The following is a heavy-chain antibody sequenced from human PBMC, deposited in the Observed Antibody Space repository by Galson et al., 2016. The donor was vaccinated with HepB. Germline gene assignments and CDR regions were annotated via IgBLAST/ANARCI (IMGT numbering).Heavy chain of an antibody. D-gene: IGHD3-22*01. V-gene: IGHV1-69*04. Sequence: SVKVSCKASGGSFSSYAISWVRQAPGLGLEWMGRIIPILGIAEYAQRFQGRVTIIADKSTGTAYMELSSLRSEDTAVYYCARAADYYDRSGYFGYWGQGTLVTVSS. J-gene: IGHJ4*02. CDR1: GGSFSSYA. CDR3: ARAADYYDRSGYFGY. CDR2: IIPILGIA.